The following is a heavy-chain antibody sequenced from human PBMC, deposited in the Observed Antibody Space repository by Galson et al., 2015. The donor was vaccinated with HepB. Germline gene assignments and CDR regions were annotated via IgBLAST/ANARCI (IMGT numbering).Heavy chain of an antibody. J-gene: IGHJ4*02. CDR1: GFSVSTNY. Sequence: SLRLSCAAPGFSVSTNYMTWVRQAPGKGLEWVAIIYSGGYRSYADSVKGRFTISRDNSKNTVFLQMNSLRAEDTAVYYCARATSGGYCSRTDCYYFDNWGQGTLVTVSS. V-gene: IGHV3-53*01. CDR2: IYSGGYR. D-gene: IGHD2-2*01. CDR3: ARATSGGYCSRTDCYYFDN.